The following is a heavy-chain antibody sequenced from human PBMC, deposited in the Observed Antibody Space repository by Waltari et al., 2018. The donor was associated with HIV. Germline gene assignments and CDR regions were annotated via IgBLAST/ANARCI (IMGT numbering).Heavy chain of an antibody. J-gene: IGHJ6*02. CDR1: GYTFTGYY. Sequence: QVQLVQSGAEVKKPGASVKVSCKASGYTFTGYYMHWVRQAPGQGLEWMGWINPNSGGTIYAQKFQGRVTMTRDTSISTAYMELSRLRSDDTAVYYCASSRYYYYYGMDVWGQGTTVTVSS. CDR2: INPNSGGT. V-gene: IGHV1-2*02. CDR3: ASSRYYYYYGMDV. D-gene: IGHD2-2*01.